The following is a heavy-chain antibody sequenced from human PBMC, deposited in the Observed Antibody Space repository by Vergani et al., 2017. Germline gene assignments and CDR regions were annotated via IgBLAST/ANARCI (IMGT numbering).Heavy chain of an antibody. Sequence: QVQLVQSGAEVKKPGSSVKVSCKASGGTFSSYTISWVRQAPGQGLEWMGRIIPILGIANYAQKFQGRVTITADKSTSTAYMELGSLRSEDTAVYYCASRSLDYGDYEPPLYYYSYGMDVWGQGTTVTVSS. V-gene: IGHV1-69*02. CDR3: ASRSLDYGDYEPPLYYYSYGMDV. D-gene: IGHD4-17*01. CDR2: IIPILGIA. J-gene: IGHJ6*02. CDR1: GGTFSSYT.